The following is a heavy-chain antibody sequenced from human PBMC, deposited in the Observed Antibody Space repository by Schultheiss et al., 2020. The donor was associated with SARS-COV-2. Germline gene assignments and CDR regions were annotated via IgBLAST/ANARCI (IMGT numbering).Heavy chain of an antibody. J-gene: IGHJ5*02. CDR2: IYTSGTT. CDR3: ARSDWELLSFDP. V-gene: IGHV4-61*02. Sequence: TLSLTCTVSGGSISSGSYYWSWIRQPAGKGLEWIGRIYTSGTTSYNPSLQSRVTISVDTSKNRISLRLTSVTAADTAFYFCARSDWELLSFDPWGQGTLVTVSS. D-gene: IGHD2-21*02. CDR1: GGSISSGSYY.